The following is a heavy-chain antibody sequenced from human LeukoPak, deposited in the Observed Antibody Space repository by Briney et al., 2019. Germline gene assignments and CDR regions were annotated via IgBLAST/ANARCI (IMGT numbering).Heavy chain of an antibody. CDR1: GFTFSSYE. Sequence: GGSLRLSCAASGFTFSSYEMNWVRQAPGKGLEWVSYISSSGSTIYYADSLKGRFTISRDNAKNSLYLQMNSLRAEDTAVYYCASTPYDYVWGSLDYWGQGTLVTVSS. V-gene: IGHV3-48*03. CDR2: ISSSGSTI. J-gene: IGHJ4*02. CDR3: ASTPYDYVWGSLDY. D-gene: IGHD3-16*01.